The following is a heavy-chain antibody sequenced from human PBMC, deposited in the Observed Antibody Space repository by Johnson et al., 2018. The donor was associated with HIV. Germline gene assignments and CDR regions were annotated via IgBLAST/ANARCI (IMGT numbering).Heavy chain of an antibody. CDR1: GFTFSSYA. CDR2: IGYDGSDK. V-gene: IGHV3-30*14. Sequence: QVQLVESGGGVVQPGRSLRLSCAASGFTFSSYAMHWVRQAPGKGLEWVAVIGYDGSDKYYADSVKGRSTISRDNSKNTLYLQMNSLRAEDTAVYYCTRRSPYDAFDIWGQGTMVTVSS. J-gene: IGHJ3*02. CDR3: TRRSPYDAFDI.